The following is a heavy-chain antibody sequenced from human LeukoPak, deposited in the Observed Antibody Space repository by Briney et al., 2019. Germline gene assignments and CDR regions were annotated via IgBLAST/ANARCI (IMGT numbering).Heavy chain of an antibody. CDR2: ISSSGSTT. CDR1: GFAFSDYY. Sequence: GGSLRLSCAASGFAFSDYYMSWIRQAPGKGLEWVSYISSSGSTTYYADSVKGRFTISRDNSKNTLYLQMSSLRAEDTAVYYCANGLTSQLYHAFDIWGQGTMVTVSS. D-gene: IGHD2-15*01. J-gene: IGHJ3*02. V-gene: IGHV3-11*01. CDR3: ANGLTSQLYHAFDI.